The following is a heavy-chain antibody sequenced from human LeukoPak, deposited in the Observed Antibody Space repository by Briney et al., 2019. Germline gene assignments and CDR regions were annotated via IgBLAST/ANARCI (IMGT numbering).Heavy chain of an antibody. V-gene: IGHV4-59*01. D-gene: IGHD3-22*01. CDR3: ARMGSSGYYYYNWFDP. J-gene: IGHJ5*02. Sequence: SETLSLTCTVSGGSISSYYWSWIRQPPGKGLEWIGYIYYGGSTSYNPSLKSRVTISVDTSKNQFSLQQSSVTAADTAVCYCARMGSSGYYYYNWFDPWGQGTLVTVSS. CDR2: IYYGGST. CDR1: GGSISSYY.